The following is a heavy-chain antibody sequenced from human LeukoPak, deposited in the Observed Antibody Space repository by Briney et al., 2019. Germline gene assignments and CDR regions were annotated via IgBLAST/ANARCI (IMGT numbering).Heavy chain of an antibody. CDR1: GITLSNYG. D-gene: IGHD2-21*01. J-gene: IGHJ4*02. V-gene: IGHV3-23*01. CDR3: AKRGVVIRVFLVGFHKEAYYFDS. Sequence: PGGSLRLSCAVSGITLSNYGMSWVRQAPGKGLEWVAGISGSGGRTDYADSVKGRFIISRDNSKNTLFLQVKSLRAEDTAVYFCAKRGVVIRVFLVGFHKEAYYFDSWGQGALVTVSS. CDR2: ISGSGGRT.